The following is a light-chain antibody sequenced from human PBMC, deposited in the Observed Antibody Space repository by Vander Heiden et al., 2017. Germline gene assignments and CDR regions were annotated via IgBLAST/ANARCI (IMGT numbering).Light chain of an antibody. J-gene: IGLJ3*02. CDR3: EEWDDRLKGPV. Sequence: QPVLTRPPSASGTPGQRLTISCSGSSSNIGANAVTWYQQLPGAATKLLIESSDQRPSGLPDRFSGSKSGESASLAISGLQAEEEAEYDGEEWDDRLKGPVFGGGTKLTVL. V-gene: IGLV1-44*01. CDR2: SSD. CDR1: SSNIGANA.